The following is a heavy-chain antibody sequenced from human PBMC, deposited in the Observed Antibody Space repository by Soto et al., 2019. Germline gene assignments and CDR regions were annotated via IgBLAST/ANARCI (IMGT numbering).Heavy chain of an antibody. V-gene: IGHV5-10-1*01. CDR3: AKNRLADPPQQGTYFAMDV. J-gene: IGHJ6*02. CDR1: GNRFTSFC. D-gene: IGHD6-13*01. CDR2: IDGGDSYT. Sequence: GETRKVACKGAGNRFTSFCISWLSQMPGKGLGWMGRIDGGDSYTNYSPSFKGHVTISADNSKNTLYLQMNSLGAEDTVVYYCAKNRLADPPQQGTYFAMDVWSQPNTVTVSS.